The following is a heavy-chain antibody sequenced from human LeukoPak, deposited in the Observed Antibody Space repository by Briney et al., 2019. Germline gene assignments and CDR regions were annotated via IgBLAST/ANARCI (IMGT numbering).Heavy chain of an antibody. CDR2: FDPEDGET. CDR3: ARDRRRGDYGDIDFDY. Sequence: GASVKVSCKASGGTFSSYAISWERQAPGQGLEWMGGFDPEDGETIYAQKFQGRVTMTEDTSTDTAYMELSSLRSDDTAVYYCARDRRRGDYGDIDFDYWGQGTLVAVSS. J-gene: IGHJ4*02. V-gene: IGHV1-24*01. CDR1: GGTFSSYA. D-gene: IGHD4-17*01.